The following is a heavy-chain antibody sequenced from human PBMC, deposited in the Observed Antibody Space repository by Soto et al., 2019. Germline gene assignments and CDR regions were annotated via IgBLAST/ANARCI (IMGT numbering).Heavy chain of an antibody. V-gene: IGHV3-30*18. D-gene: IGHD2-2*01. CDR2: ISYDGSNK. J-gene: IGHJ4*02. CDR1: GFTFSSYG. CDR3: AKSDIVVVPAAVYYFDY. Sequence: GGSLRLSCAASGFTFSSYGMHWVRQAPGKGLEWVAVISYDGSNKYYADSVKGRFTISRDNSKNTLYLQMNSLRAEDTAVYYCAKSDIVVVPAAVYYFDYWGQGTLVTVSS.